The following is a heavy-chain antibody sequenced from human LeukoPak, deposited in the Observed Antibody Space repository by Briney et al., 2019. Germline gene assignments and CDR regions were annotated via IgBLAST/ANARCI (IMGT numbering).Heavy chain of an antibody. CDR1: GGSISSYY. CDR3: ARHLPPKYYDFWSGYYTGTGYGMDV. Sequence: SETLSLTCTVSGGSISSYYWSWIRQPPGKGLEWIGYIYYSGSTNYNPSLKSRVTISVDMSKNQFSLKLSSVTAADTAVYYCARHLPPKYYDFWSGYYTGTGYGMDVWGQGTTVTVSS. D-gene: IGHD3-3*01. CDR2: IYYSGST. V-gene: IGHV4-59*08. J-gene: IGHJ6*02.